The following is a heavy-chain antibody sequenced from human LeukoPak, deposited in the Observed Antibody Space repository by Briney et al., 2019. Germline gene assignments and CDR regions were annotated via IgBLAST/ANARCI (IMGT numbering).Heavy chain of an antibody. V-gene: IGHV3-21*01. CDR3: VRDMGRESIFDY. D-gene: IGHD3-10*01. Sequence: KPGGSLRLSCVGSGFTFSNYSFNWVRQAPGKGLEWVSSISKGSGYIYQTDSVKGRFTISRDNAKNSLFLEMNSLRVEDTAVYYCVRDMGRESIFDYWGQGTLVTVST. J-gene: IGHJ4*02. CDR1: GFTFSNYS. CDR2: ISKGSGYI.